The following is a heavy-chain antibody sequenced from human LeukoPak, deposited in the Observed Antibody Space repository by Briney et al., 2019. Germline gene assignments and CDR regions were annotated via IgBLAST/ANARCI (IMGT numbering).Heavy chain of an antibody. D-gene: IGHD5-12*01. J-gene: IGHJ4*02. CDR1: GFTVSSNY. CDR3: ARDIPNSGIDY. V-gene: IGHV3-66*01. Sequence: TGGSLRLSCAASGFTVSSNYMSWVRQAPGKGLEWVSVIYGGGSTYYADSVKGRFTISRDNSKNTLYLQMNSLRAEDTALYYCARDIPNSGIDYWGQGTLVIVYS. CDR2: IYGGGST.